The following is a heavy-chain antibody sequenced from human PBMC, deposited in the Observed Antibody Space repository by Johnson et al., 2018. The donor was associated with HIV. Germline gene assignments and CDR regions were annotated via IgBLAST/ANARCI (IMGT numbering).Heavy chain of an antibody. Sequence: VQLVESGGGVVRPGGSLRLSCAASGFTFDDHDMSWVRQAPGKGLEWLSGINWNGGSTGYAAPVKGRFTLSSDNAKNSLYLQMNSLRAEDTALYYCARVIRAYDSSGYAGDAFDIWGQGTMVTASS. J-gene: IGHJ3*02. CDR3: ARVIRAYDSSGYAGDAFDI. CDR2: INWNGGST. CDR1: GFTFDDHD. D-gene: IGHD3-22*01. V-gene: IGHV3-20*04.